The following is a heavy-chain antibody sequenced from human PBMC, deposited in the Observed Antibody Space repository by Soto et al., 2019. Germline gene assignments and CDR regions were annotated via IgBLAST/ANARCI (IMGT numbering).Heavy chain of an antibody. CDR1: GDTFSTYA. Sequence: QVQLVQSGAEVKKPGSSVKVSCKAPGDTFSTYAISWVRQAPGQGIEWMGGIIPMLGTANYAQSFQDRVTITSDESTNTVYMELRSLRSEDTAVYFGARGIHQLLRRINNGYSAGGQGTLVTVSS. CDR2: IIPMLGTA. CDR3: ARGIHQLLRRINNGYSA. D-gene: IGHD2-2*01. V-gene: IGHV1-69*05. J-gene: IGHJ4*02.